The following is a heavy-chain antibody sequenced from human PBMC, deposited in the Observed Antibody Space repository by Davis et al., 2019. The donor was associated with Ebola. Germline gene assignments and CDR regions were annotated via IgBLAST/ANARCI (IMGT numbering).Heavy chain of an antibody. V-gene: IGHV3-23*01. Sequence: GESLKISCAASGFTVSSNYMGWVRQAPGKGLEWVSDISSGGGAPYYADSVKGRFTTFRDNPKNTLYLQMNSLRAEDTAVYYCARDPLVGAIDYWGQGTLVTVSS. CDR2: ISSGGGAP. CDR1: GFTVSSNY. J-gene: IGHJ4*02. CDR3: ARDPLVGAIDY. D-gene: IGHD1-26*01.